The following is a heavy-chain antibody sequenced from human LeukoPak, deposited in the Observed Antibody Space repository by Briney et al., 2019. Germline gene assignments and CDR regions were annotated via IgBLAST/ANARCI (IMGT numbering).Heavy chain of an antibody. Sequence: SETPSLTCAVYGGSFSGYYWSWIRQPPGKGLEWIGEINHSGSTNYNPSLKSRVTISVDTSKNQFSLKLSSVTAADTAAYYCARGRPGGGYWGQGTLVTVSS. CDR1: GGSFSGYY. D-gene: IGHD4-23*01. CDR2: INHSGST. CDR3: ARGRPGGGY. V-gene: IGHV4-34*01. J-gene: IGHJ4*02.